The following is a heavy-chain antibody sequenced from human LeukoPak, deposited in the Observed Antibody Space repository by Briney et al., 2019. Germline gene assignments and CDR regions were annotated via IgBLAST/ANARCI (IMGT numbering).Heavy chain of an antibody. CDR2: IYYSGST. J-gene: IGHJ5*02. Sequence: SETLSLTCTVSGGSISSSSYYWGWIRQPPGKGLEWIGSIYYSGSTYYNPSLKSRVTISVDTSKNQFSLKLSSVTAADTAVYYCARNRPTVTTSLNHWFDPWGQGTLVTVSS. CDR3: ARNRPTVTTSLNHWFDP. D-gene: IGHD4-17*01. CDR1: GGSISSSSYY. V-gene: IGHV4-39*07.